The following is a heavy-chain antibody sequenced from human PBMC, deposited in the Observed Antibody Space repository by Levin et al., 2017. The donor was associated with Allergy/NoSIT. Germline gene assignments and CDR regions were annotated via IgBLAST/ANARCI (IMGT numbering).Heavy chain of an antibody. J-gene: IGHJ4*02. CDR3: ARAEVGSEH. D-gene: IGHD3-10*01. CDR1: GGSISSGSYY. CDR2: IYSSGSA. Sequence: PSETLSLTCKVSGGSISSGSYYWSWIRQPAATGPEWIGRIYSSGSANYNPSLKSRVTISVDTSKNQFSLKLSSVTAADTAVYYCARAEVGSEHWGQGTLVTVSS. V-gene: IGHV4-61*02.